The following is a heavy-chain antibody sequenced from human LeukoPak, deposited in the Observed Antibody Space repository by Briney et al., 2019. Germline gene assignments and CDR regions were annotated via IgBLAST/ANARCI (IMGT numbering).Heavy chain of an antibody. CDR3: ARGRLGATY. Sequence: SETLSLTCTVSGGSISSYYWSWIRQPPGKRLEWIGYIYYSGSTNYNPSLKSRVTISVDMSKNQFFLNLTSVTAADTAVYYCARGRLGATYWGQGTLVTVSS. D-gene: IGHD1-26*01. CDR1: GGSISSYY. J-gene: IGHJ4*02. V-gene: IGHV4-59*01. CDR2: IYYSGST.